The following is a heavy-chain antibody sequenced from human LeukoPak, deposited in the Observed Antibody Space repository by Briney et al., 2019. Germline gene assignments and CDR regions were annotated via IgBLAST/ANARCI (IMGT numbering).Heavy chain of an antibody. Sequence: SETLSLTCTVSGGSISSYHWIWIRQPPGKGLEWIGYIHYSGSTNYNPSLKSRVTTSVDTSKKQFSLKLRSVTAADTAVYSCARSVSGGLLARDDAFDIWGQGKMVTVSS. CDR1: GGSISSYH. D-gene: IGHD3-3*02. CDR2: IHYSGST. V-gene: IGHV4-59*08. J-gene: IGHJ3*02. CDR3: ARSVSGGLLARDDAFDI.